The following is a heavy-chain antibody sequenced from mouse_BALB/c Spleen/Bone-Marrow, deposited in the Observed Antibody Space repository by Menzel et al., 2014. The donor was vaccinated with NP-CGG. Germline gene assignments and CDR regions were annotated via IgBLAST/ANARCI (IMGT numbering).Heavy chain of an antibody. CDR1: AYSITSGYG. V-gene: IGHV3-1*02. Sequence: VQLKESGPVLVKPSQSLSLTCTVTAYSITSGYGWHWIRQFPGNKLEWMGYIHYSGTTHYNPSLKSRISITRDTSKNQFILQLNHVTTEDTATYNCAREARTTARFAYWGQGTLVTGSA. J-gene: IGHJ3*01. CDR3: AREARTTARFAY. D-gene: IGHD1-2*01. CDR2: IHYSGTT.